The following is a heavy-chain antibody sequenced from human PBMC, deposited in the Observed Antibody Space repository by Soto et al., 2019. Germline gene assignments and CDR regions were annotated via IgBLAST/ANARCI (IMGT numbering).Heavy chain of an antibody. V-gene: IGHV1-8*01. Sequence: ASVKVSCKASGYTFTSYDINWVRQATGQGLEWMGWMNPNSGNTGYAQKFQGRVTMTRDTSISTAYMELSRLRSDDTAVYYCARAVGATTSGDYWGQGTLVTVSS. D-gene: IGHD1-26*01. J-gene: IGHJ4*02. CDR1: GYTFTSYD. CDR3: ARAVGATTSGDY. CDR2: MNPNSGNT.